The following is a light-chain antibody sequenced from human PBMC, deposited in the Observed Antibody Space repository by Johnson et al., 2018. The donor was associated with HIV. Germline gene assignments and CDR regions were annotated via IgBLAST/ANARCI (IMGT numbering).Light chain of an antibody. CDR1: SSNIGNNY. V-gene: IGLV1-51*01. CDR2: DND. Sequence: QSVLTQSPSVSAAPGQKVTISCSGSSSNIGNNYVSWYQQLPGAAPKLLIFDNDKRPSGIPDRFSGSKSGTSATLGITGLQTGDEADYYCETWDSSLSAGGYVFGTGTKVTVL. J-gene: IGLJ1*01. CDR3: ETWDSSLSAGGYV.